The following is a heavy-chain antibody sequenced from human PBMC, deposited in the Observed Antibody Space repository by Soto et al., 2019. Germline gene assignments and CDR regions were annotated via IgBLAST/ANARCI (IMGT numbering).Heavy chain of an antibody. CDR2: IVVGSGNT. CDR3: AASLWGFDYGDYNDY. J-gene: IGHJ4*02. V-gene: IGHV1-58*02. CDR1: GFTFTSSA. Sequence: GASVKVSCKASGFTFTSSAMQWVRQARGQRLEWIGWIVVGSGNTNYAQKFQERVTITRDMSTSTAYMELSSLRSEDTAVYYCAASLWGFDYGDYNDYWGQGTLVTVSS. D-gene: IGHD4-17*01.